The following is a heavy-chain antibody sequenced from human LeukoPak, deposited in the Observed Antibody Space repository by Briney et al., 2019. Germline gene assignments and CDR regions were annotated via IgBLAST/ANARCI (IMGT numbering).Heavy chain of an antibody. J-gene: IGHJ4*02. CDR3: ARVEAVYYYGSASPYSPY. D-gene: IGHD3-10*01. CDR2: IRYDGTNE. CDR1: GFTFSSYG. V-gene: IGHV3-30*02. Sequence: ESGGSLGLSCAASGFTFSSYGMHWVRQAPGKGLEWVTFIRYDGTNEYYADSVRGRFTISRDNSKNTLYLQMNSLRPEDTAVYYCARVEAVYYYGSASPYSPYWGQGTLVTVSS.